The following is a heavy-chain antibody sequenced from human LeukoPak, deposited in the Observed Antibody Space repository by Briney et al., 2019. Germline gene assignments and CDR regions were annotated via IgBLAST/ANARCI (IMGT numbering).Heavy chain of an antibody. Sequence: GGSLRLSCAASGFTFSSYAMSWVHQAPGKGLEWVSGVSGSGGSTYYADSVRGRFTISRDNSKNTLYLQMNSLRAEDTAVYYCAKVYGSGSYYGNYCDYWGQGTLVTVSS. J-gene: IGHJ4*02. V-gene: IGHV3-23*01. CDR3: AKVYGSGSYYGNYCDY. CDR1: GFTFSSYA. D-gene: IGHD3-10*01. CDR2: VSGSGGST.